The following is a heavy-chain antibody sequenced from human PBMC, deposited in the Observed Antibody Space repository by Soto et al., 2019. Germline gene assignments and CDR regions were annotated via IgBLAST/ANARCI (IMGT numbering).Heavy chain of an antibody. V-gene: IGHV1-69*13. J-gene: IGHJ5*02. CDR2: IIPIFGTA. Sequence: SVKVSCKPSGGTFSSYAISWVRQAPGQGLEWMGGIIPIFGTANYAQKFQGRVTITGDESTRTAYMELSSLRSEDTAVYYGASLGGTYYEILTAYYKGNWFDPWGQGTLVTVSS. CDR1: GGTFSSYA. D-gene: IGHD3-9*01. CDR3: ASLGGTYYEILTAYYKGNWFDP.